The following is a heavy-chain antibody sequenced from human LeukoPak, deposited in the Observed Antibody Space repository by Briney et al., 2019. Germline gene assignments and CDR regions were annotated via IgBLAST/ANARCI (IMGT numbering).Heavy chain of an antibody. V-gene: IGHV3-23*01. CDR3: AKYIVVDATRTFDY. CDR1: GFTFSTYP. D-gene: IGHD2-15*01. J-gene: IGHJ4*02. CDR2: IGAGGTST. Sequence: GGSLRLSCGASGFTFSTYPMTWVRQAPGKGLEWVSSIGAGGTSTYYADSVKGRFVISRDNSKNTLYLQMSSLRDDDTAVYYCAKYIVVDATRTFDYWGQGTLVTVSS.